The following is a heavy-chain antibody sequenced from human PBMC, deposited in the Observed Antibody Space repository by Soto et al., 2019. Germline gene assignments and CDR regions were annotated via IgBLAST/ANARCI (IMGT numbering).Heavy chain of an antibody. CDR3: ARAGEVSSRDGHNYYYYYIDV. J-gene: IGHJ6*03. Sequence: GASVKVSCKASGYTFTSYYMHWVRQAPGQGLEWMGIINPSGGSTSYAQKFQGRVTMTRDTSTSTVYMELSSLRSEDTAVYYCARAGEVSSRDGHNYYYYYIDVWGKGTTVTVSS. CDR1: GYTFTSYY. V-gene: IGHV1-46*03. CDR2: INPSGGST. D-gene: IGHD3-16*02.